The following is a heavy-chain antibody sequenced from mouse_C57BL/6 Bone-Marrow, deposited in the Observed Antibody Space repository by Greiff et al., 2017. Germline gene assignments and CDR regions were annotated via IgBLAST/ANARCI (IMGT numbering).Heavy chain of an antibody. CDR1: GYTFTSYW. D-gene: IGHD3-2*02. CDR3: ARGLDSSGYDY. CDR2: IHPNSGST. V-gene: IGHV1-64*01. J-gene: IGHJ2*01. Sequence: QVQLQQPGAELVKPGASVKLSCKASGYTFTSYWMHWVKQRPGQGLEWIGMIHPNSGSTNYNEKFKSKATLTVDKSSSTAYMQLSSRTSEDSAVYYCARGLDSSGYDYWGQGTTLTVSS.